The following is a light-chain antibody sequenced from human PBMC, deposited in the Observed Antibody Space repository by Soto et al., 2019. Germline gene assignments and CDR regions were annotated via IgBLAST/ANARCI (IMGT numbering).Light chain of an antibody. CDR2: GAS. J-gene: IGKJ2*01. CDR1: QSISSN. V-gene: IGKV3-15*01. Sequence: EIVMTQSPATLSVSPGERATLSCRASQSISSNLAWYHRRPGQAPRLLIYGASARATGIPARFSGSGSGTEFTLTISSLQSEEFAVYSCQQYNNWRPYTFGQGTKVEIK. CDR3: QQYNNWRPYT.